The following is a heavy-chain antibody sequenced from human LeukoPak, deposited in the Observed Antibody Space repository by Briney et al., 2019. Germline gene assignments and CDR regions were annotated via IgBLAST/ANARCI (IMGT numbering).Heavy chain of an antibody. V-gene: IGHV3-21*01. J-gene: IGHJ5*02. CDR2: ISSSSSYI. Sequence: GGSLRLSCAASGFTFSSYAMNWVRQAPGKGLEWVSSISSSSSYIYYADSVKGRFTISRDNAKNSRYLQMNSLRAEDTAVYYCARGLPAHNWFDPWGQGTLVTVSS. CDR3: ARGLPAHNWFDP. CDR1: GFTFSSYA. D-gene: IGHD2-2*01.